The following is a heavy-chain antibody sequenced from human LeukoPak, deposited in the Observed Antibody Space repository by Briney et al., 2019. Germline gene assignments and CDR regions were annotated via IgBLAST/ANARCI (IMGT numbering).Heavy chain of an antibody. CDR2: ISSSGSTI. CDR1: GFTFSDYY. J-gene: IGHJ3*02. CDR3: ARDPIAVAGTHAFDI. Sequence: GGSLRLSCAASGFTFSDYYMSWIRQAPGKGLEWVSYISSSGSTIYYADSVKGRFTISRDNAENSLYLQMNSLRAEDTAVYYCARDPIAVAGTHAFDIWGQGTMVTVSS. D-gene: IGHD6-19*01. V-gene: IGHV3-11*01.